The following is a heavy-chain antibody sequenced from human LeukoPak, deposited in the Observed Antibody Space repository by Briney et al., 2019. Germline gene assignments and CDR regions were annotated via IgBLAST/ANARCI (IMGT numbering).Heavy chain of an antibody. D-gene: IGHD3-22*01. J-gene: IGHJ3*02. CDR2: ISSTSTYI. CDR3: ASTNYYDSVGTMLVDAFDI. Sequence: GGSLRLSCAASGFTFSSYSMNWVRQAPGKGLEWVSSISSTSTYIYYADSVRGRFTISRDNAKNSLYLQMNSLRAEDTAVYYCASTNYYDSVGTMLVDAFDIWGQGTMVTVSS. CDR1: GFTFSSYS. V-gene: IGHV3-21*01.